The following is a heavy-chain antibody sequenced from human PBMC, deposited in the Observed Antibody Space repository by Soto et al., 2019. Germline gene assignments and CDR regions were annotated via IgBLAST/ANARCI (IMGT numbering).Heavy chain of an antibody. D-gene: IGHD3-10*01. CDR2: INPSGGST. J-gene: IGHJ4*02. Sequence: ASVKVSCKASGYTFTSYYMHWVRQAPGQGLEWMGIINPSGGSTSYAQKFQGRVTMTRDTSTSTVYMELSSLRSEDTAVYYCARVLTETPYGSGSYYFDYWGQGTLVTVSS. CDR3: ARVLTETPYGSGSYYFDY. V-gene: IGHV1-46*01. CDR1: GYTFTSYY.